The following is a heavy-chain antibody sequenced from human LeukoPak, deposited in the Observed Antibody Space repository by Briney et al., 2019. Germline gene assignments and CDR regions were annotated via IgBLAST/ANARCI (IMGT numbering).Heavy chain of an antibody. J-gene: IGHJ4*02. V-gene: IGHV4-39*07. D-gene: IGHD6-13*01. CDR2: IYYSGST. CDR1: GGSISSSSYY. Sequence: SETLSLTCTVSGGSISSSSYYWGWIRQPPGKGLEWIGSIYYSGSTNYNPSLKSRVTISVDTSKNQFSLKLSSVTAADTAVYYCARVLSSQQLEFDYWGQGTLVTVSS. CDR3: ARVLSSQQLEFDY.